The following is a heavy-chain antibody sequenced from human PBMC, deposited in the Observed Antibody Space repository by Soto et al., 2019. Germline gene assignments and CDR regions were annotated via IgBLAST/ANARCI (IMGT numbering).Heavy chain of an antibody. J-gene: IGHJ4*02. CDR3: ATGSICSGDCYSGPLGN. D-gene: IGHD2-21*01. CDR1: GFTFNYAW. V-gene: IGHV3-15*01. Sequence: GGSLRLSCVASGFTFNYAWMSWVRQAPGKGLEWVGRIKTNADGGTTDYPAPVKGRFTISRDDSKNTLYLQMNSLRTDDSAVYYCATGSICSGDCYSGPLGNWGQGTLVTVSS. CDR2: IKTNADGGTT.